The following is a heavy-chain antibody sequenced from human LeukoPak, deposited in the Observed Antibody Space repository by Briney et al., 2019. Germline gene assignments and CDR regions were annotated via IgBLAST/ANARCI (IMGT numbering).Heavy chain of an antibody. V-gene: IGHV3-21*01. CDR2: ISSRSSYI. D-gene: IGHD3-16*01. Sequence: PGGSLRLSCSASGFTFSYYSMNWVRRAPGKGLEWVASISSRSSYIYYEDSLKGRFTISRDNAKYSLYLQMTGLRVEDTAMYFCARDLGDIVLEPPSIHFDLWGRGTLVTVSS. J-gene: IGHJ2*01. CDR1: GFTFSYYS. CDR3: ARDLGDIVLEPPSIHFDL.